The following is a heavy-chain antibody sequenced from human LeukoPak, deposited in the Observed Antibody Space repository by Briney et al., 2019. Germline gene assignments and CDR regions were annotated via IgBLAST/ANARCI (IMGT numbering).Heavy chain of an antibody. CDR3: AKVHRTAMVPFVDFDY. D-gene: IGHD5-18*01. Sequence: PGGPLRLSCAASGFTFSNYWMHWVRQVPGEGLVWVSRIDSDGSSTAYADSVKGRFTISRDNARNTLYLQMNSLRDEDTAVYYCAKVHRTAMVPFVDFDYWGQGTLVTVSS. CDR1: GFTFSNYW. CDR2: IDSDGSST. J-gene: IGHJ4*02. V-gene: IGHV3-74*01.